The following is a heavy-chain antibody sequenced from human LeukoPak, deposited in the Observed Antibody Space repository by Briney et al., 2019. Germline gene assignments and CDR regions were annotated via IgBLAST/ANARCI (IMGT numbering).Heavy chain of an antibody. CDR1: GFTFCDHI. V-gene: IGHV3-48*01. Sequence: GGSLRLSCAASGFTFCDHIMDWVRQLPGKRLEWVAYVSGSGSTVYYADSVKGRFTVSRDNGKSSLYLQMNSLRVEDTALYYCVRQFASWGQGTLVTVSS. J-gene: IGHJ4*02. CDR3: VRQFAS. CDR2: VSGSGSTV.